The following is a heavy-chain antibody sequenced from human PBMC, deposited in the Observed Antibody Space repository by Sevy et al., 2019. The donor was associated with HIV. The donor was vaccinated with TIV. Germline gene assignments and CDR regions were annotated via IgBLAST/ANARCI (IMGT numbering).Heavy chain of an antibody. D-gene: IGHD1-26*01. V-gene: IGHV3-7*01. CDR1: GFTFSSYS. Sequence: GGSLRLSCAASGFTFSSYSMNWVRQAPGKGLEWVANIKQDGSEKYYVDSVKGRFTISRDNAKNSLYLQMNSLRAEDTAVYYCARDWGATFWGQGTLVTVSS. J-gene: IGHJ4*02. CDR3: ARDWGATF. CDR2: IKQDGSEK.